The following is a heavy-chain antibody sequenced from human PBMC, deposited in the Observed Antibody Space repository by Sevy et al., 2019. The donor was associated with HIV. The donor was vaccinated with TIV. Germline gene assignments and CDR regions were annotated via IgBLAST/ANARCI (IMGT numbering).Heavy chain of an antibody. Sequence: GGSLRLSCAASGFTFSNYWMSWVRQAPGKGLEWVANIKEDGRGNYYVDSVKGGFTISRDNAKNSLYLQMNSLRAEDTAVYYCARVGGCSSTSCFAYWFDPWGQGTLVTVSS. D-gene: IGHD2-2*01. J-gene: IGHJ5*02. CDR3: ARVGGCSSTSCFAYWFDP. CDR1: GFTFSNYW. V-gene: IGHV3-7*03. CDR2: IKEDGRGN.